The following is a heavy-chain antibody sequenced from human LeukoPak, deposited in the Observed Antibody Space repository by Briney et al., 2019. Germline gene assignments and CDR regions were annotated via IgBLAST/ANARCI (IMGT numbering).Heavy chain of an antibody. J-gene: IGHJ1*01. Sequence: PGGSLRLSCAASGFTFSYYGIHWVRQAPGKGLEWVAFIRYDGSNKYYADSVKGRFTISRDNSKNTLYLQMNSLRVEDTAVYYCARPSGSSSSWDMNFQYWGQGTLVTVSS. CDR1: GFTFSYYG. V-gene: IGHV3-30*02. CDR3: ARPSGSSSSWDMNFQY. CDR2: IRYDGSNK. D-gene: IGHD6-13*01.